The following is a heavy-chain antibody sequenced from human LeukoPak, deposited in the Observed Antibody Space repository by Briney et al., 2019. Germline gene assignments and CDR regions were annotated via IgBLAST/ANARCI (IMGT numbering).Heavy chain of an antibody. J-gene: IGHJ5*02. CDR1: GGSLRGYY. CDR2: INQSGSS. D-gene: IGHD3-3*01. V-gene: IGHV4-34*01. Sequence: SETLSLTCAVYGGSLRGYYWHWVRQPPRKGPEWIGDINQSGSSNYNPSLKNRVTISVDTSKNQFSLMLSSVTAADTAIYYCARGHARDNDFWSGYYQPLWRFDPWGQGTLMTVSS. CDR3: ARGHARDNDFWSGYYQPLWRFDP.